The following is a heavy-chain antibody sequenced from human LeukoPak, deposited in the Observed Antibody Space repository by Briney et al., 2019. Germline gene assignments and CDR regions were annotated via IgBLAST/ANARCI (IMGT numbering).Heavy chain of an antibody. V-gene: IGHV4-34*01. Sequence: WETLSLTCAVYGGSFSGYYWSWIRQPPGKGLEWIGEINHSGSTNYNPSLKGRVTISVDTSKNQFSLKLSSVTAADTAVYYCARGPYCSSTSCYTPAYYYYYMDVWGKGTTVTVSS. CDR2: INHSGST. J-gene: IGHJ6*03. D-gene: IGHD2-2*02. CDR1: GGSFSGYY. CDR3: ARGPYCSSTSCYTPAYYYYYMDV.